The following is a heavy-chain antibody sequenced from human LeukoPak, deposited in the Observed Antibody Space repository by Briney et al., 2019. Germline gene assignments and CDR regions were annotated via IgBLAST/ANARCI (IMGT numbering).Heavy chain of an antibody. J-gene: IGHJ5*02. CDR1: GGTFSSYA. Sequence: SVKVSCKASGGTFSSYAISWVRQAPGQGLEWMGGIIPIFGTANYARKFQGRVTITADESTSTAYMELSSLRSEDTAVYYCAREEVYCSSTSCYFPWGQGTLVTVSS. CDR3: AREEVYCSSTSCYFP. V-gene: IGHV1-69*13. CDR2: IIPIFGTA. D-gene: IGHD2-2*01.